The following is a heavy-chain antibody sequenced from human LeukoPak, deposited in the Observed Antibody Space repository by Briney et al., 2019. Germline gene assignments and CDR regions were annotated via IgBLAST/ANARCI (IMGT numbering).Heavy chain of an antibody. J-gene: IGHJ4*02. CDR1: GGSFSGYY. Sequence: SETLSLTCAVYGGSFSGYYWSWIRQPPGKGLEWIGEINHSGSTNYNPSLKSRVTISVDTSKNQFSLKLSSVTAADTAVYYCARFCSSTSRYYNYWGQGTLVTVSS. CDR2: INHSGST. V-gene: IGHV4-34*01. CDR3: ARFCSSTSRYYNY. D-gene: IGHD2-2*01.